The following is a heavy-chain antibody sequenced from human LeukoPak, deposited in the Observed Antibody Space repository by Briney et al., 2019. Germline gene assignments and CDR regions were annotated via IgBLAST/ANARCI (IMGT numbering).Heavy chain of an antibody. CDR1: GFTFSSYG. CDR2: IRYDGSNK. CDR3: TTSLPHVVDVTTSDGGN. Sequence: GGSLRLSCAASGFTFSSYGMHWVRQAPGKGLEWVAFIRYDGSNKYYADSVKGRFTISRDNSKNTLYLQMNSLRAEDTAVYYCTTSLPHVVDVTTSDGGNWGQGTLVTVSS. V-gene: IGHV3-30*02. D-gene: IGHD2-21*02. J-gene: IGHJ4*02.